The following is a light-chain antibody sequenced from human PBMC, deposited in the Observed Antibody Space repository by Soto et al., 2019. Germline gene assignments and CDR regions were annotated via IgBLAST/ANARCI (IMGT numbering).Light chain of an antibody. V-gene: IGLV2-14*01. J-gene: IGLJ1*01. CDR2: EVS. Sequence: QSALTQPASVSGSPGQSITSSCTGTSSDVGGYNYVSWYQQHPGKAPKLIIYEVSNRPSGVYNRFSGSKSGNTASLTISGLQAEDEADYYCNSYTSKSTGVFGTGTKLTVL. CDR1: SSDVGGYNY. CDR3: NSYTSKSTGV.